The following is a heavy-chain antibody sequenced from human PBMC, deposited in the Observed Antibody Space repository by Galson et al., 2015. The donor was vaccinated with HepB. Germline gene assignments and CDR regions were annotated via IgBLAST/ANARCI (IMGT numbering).Heavy chain of an antibody. Sequence: SLRLSCAASGFTFSSYSMNWVRQAPGKGLEWVSYISSSSSTIYYADSVKGRFTISRDDSKNTAYLQMNSLKTEDTAVYYCTRLLSSSSQVVPRDYWGQGTLVTVSS. V-gene: IGHV3-48*01. D-gene: IGHD6-6*01. CDR2: ISSSSSTI. J-gene: IGHJ4*02. CDR3: TRLLSSSSQVVPRDY. CDR1: GFTFSSYS.